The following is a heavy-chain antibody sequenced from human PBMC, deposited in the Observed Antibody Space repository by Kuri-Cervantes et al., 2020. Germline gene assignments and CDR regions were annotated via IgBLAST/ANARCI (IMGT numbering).Heavy chain of an antibody. J-gene: IGHJ6*02. Sequence: GGSLRLSCAVSGFTFSSYGMHWVRQAPGKGLEWVAVISYDGSNKYYADSVKGRFTISRDNSKNTLYLQMNSLRAEDTAVYYCARDWYYYDSSGYYDPYYYYYYGMDVWGQGTTVTVS. CDR3: ARDWYYYDSSGYYDPYYYYYYGMDV. CDR2: ISYDGSNK. D-gene: IGHD3-22*01. V-gene: IGHV3-30*03. CDR1: GFTFSSYG.